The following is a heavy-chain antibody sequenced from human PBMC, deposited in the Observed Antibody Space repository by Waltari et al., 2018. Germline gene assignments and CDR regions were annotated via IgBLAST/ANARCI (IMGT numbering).Heavy chain of an antibody. CDR3: AKREIGYAFDI. CDR1: GGTFGPCA. D-gene: IGHD1-26*01. J-gene: IGHJ3*02. V-gene: IGHV1-69*12. Sequence: QVQLVQSGAEAKQPGSSVKVSGRASGGTFGPCAITWVRQAPGQGLEWLGGVIPIYGTPNYEAKFQGRVTVSADASTTTASLEVRSLRSEDTAVYYCAKREIGYAFDIWGQGTMVTVSS. CDR2: VIPIYGTP.